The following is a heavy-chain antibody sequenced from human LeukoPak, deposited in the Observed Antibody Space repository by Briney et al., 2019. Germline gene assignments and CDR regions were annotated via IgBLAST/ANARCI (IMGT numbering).Heavy chain of an antibody. Sequence: PSETLSLTCTVSGDSLTSGSRYWSWIRQPAGRGLEWIGHFYSSTRTTYNPSLESRVTISGDTAKNQFSLKLDSVTAADTAVYFCARCMSELDYGDYAYYYHMDVWGKGTTVTVSS. CDR3: ARCMSELDYGDYAYYYHMDV. CDR1: GDSLTSGSRY. D-gene: IGHD4-17*01. CDR2: FYSSTRT. J-gene: IGHJ6*04. V-gene: IGHV4-61*09.